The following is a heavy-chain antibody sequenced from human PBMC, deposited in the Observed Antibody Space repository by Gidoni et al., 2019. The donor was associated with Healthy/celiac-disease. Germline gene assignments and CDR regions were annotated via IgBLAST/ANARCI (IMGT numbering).Heavy chain of an antibody. Sequence: QVQLQESGPGLVKPSETLSLTCTVSGGSISSYYWSWIRQPAGKGLEWIGRIYTSGSTNYTPSLKSRVTMSVDTSKNQFSLKLSSVTAADTAVYYCARVEAFCSGGSCYYYGMDVWGQGTTVTVSS. CDR1: GGSISSYY. D-gene: IGHD2-15*01. CDR2: IYTSGST. J-gene: IGHJ6*02. CDR3: ARVEAFCSGGSCYYYGMDV. V-gene: IGHV4-4*07.